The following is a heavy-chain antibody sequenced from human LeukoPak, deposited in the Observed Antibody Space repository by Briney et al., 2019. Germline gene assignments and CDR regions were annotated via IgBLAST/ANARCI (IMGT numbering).Heavy chain of an antibody. J-gene: IGHJ4*02. D-gene: IGHD3/OR15-3a*01. CDR1: GGSISSSSYY. V-gene: IGHV4-39*01. CDR2: IYHSGST. CDR3: ARQTGSGLFILP. Sequence: SETLSLTCTVSGGSISSSSYYWGWIRQPPGKGLEWIGSIYHSGSTYYNPSLKSRVTISVDTSKDQFSLKLTSVTAADTAVYYCARQTGSGLFILPGGQGTLVTVSS.